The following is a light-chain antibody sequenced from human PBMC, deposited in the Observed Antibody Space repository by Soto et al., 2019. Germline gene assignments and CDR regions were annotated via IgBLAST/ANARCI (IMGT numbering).Light chain of an antibody. Sequence: DIQMTQSPSSLSASVADRVTITCRASQIISSFLNWYQHRPGKAPKLLIYSAATFQTRVPPRFSSRGSETDLTLALRCLQPEHFAVYYCQQRYSTLTFGGGTKVESK. CDR2: SAA. V-gene: IGKV1-39*01. J-gene: IGKJ4*01. CDR1: QIISSF. CDR3: QQRYSTLT.